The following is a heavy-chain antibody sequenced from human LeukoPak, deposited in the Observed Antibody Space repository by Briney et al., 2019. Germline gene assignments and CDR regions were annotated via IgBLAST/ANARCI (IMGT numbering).Heavy chain of an antibody. D-gene: IGHD5-24*01. J-gene: IGHJ4*02. CDR1: GFTFSSYA. Sequence: PGGSLRLSCAASGFTFSSYAMSWVRQAPGKGLEWVANIKQDGSEKYYVDSVKGRFTISRDNAKNSLYLQMNSLRAEDTAVYYCARDGDGYNPPYDFWGQGTLVTVSS. V-gene: IGHV3-7*01. CDR2: IKQDGSEK. CDR3: ARDGDGYNPPYDF.